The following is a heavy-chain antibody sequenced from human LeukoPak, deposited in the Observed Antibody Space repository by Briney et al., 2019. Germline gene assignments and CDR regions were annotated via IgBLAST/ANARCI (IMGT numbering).Heavy chain of an antibody. CDR1: GFTFSSYS. V-gene: IGHV3-21*01. Sequence: PGGSLRLSCAASGFTFSSYSMNWVRQAPGKGLEWVSSISSSSSYIYYADSVKGRFTISRDNAKNSLYLQMNSLRAEDTAVYYCARADGVAAAGSFDYWGQGTLVTVSS. D-gene: IGHD6-13*01. CDR3: ARADGVAAAGSFDY. CDR2: ISSSSSYI. J-gene: IGHJ4*02.